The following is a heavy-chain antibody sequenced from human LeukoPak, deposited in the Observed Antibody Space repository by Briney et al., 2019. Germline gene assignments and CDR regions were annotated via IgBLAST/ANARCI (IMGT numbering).Heavy chain of an antibody. V-gene: IGHV1-3*03. D-gene: IGHD1-26*01. CDR3: ARERGEFGGSYFLDY. J-gene: IGHJ4*02. CDR2: INDSDGNT. Sequence: ASVKVSCKASGYTFTSYAVHWVRRAPGQSLEWMGYINDSDGNTKYSQEFQGRVTITRDTSASIVYMELSSLRSEDMAFYYCARERGEFGGSYFLDYWGQGTLVTVSS. CDR1: GYTFTSYA.